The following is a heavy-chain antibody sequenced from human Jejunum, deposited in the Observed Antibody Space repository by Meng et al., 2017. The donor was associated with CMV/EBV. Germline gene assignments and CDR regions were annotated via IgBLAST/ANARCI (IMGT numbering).Heavy chain of an antibody. J-gene: IGHJ4*02. CDR1: DVSFSGYH. CDR3: ARGRYGLHYFFDS. CDR2: INHSGDT. D-gene: IGHD5-18*01. V-gene: IGHV4-34*01. Sequence: VVHDVSFSGYHWTWIRQPPGKGLEWIAEINHSGDTDYNRSLKSRVTISIDSSKNQFSLRLSSVTAADTAVYYCARGRYGLHYFFDSWGQGTLVTVSS.